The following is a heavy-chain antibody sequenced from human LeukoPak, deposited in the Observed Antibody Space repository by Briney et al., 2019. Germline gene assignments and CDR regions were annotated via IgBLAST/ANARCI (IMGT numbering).Heavy chain of an antibody. V-gene: IGHV3-48*04. CDR3: ARVSYDILTGYYVGAFDI. CDR1: GFTFSSYS. J-gene: IGHJ3*02. Sequence: PGGSLRPSCAASGFTFSSYSMNWVRQAPGKGLEWVSYISSSSSTIYYADSVKGRFTISRDNAKNSLYLQMNSLRAEDTAVYYCARVSYDILTGYYVGAFDIWGQGTMVTVSS. D-gene: IGHD3-9*01. CDR2: ISSSSSTI.